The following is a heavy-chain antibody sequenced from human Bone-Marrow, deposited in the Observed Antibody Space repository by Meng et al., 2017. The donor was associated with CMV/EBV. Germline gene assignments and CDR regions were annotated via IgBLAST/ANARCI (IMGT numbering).Heavy chain of an antibody. V-gene: IGHV4-59*01. CDR1: GGSISSYY. CDR3: ARMYYDTSGNYYFDY. CDR2: IYYSGST. D-gene: IGHD3-22*01. J-gene: IGHJ4*02. Sequence: SETLSLTCTVSGGSISSYYWSWIRQPPGKGLEWIGYIYYSGSTNYNPSLKSRVTISVDTSKNQFSLKLSSVTAADTAVYYCARMYYDTSGNYYFDYWGQGIPVTVSS.